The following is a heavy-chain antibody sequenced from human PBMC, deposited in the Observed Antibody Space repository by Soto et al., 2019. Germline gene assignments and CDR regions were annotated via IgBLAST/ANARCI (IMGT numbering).Heavy chain of an antibody. CDR1: GYTFTSYG. CDR3: ARDHGSGSEFDY. CDR2: ISAYNGNT. V-gene: IGHV1-18*01. Sequence: ASVKVSCKASGYTFTSYGISWVRQAPGQGLEWMGWISAYNGNTNYVRKLQGRVTMTTDTSTNTAYMDLRSLRSDDTAVYYCARDHGSGSEFDYWGQGTLVTVSS. D-gene: IGHD3-10*01. J-gene: IGHJ4*02.